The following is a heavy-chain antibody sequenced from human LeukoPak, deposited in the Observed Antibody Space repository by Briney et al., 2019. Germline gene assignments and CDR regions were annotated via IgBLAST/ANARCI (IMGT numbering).Heavy chain of an antibody. Sequence: GGSLRLSCAASGFTFSSYGMHWVRQAPGKGLEWVAVISYDGSNKYYADSVKGRFTISRDNSENTLYLQMNSLRAEDTAVYYCAKGGGNSGYDLAAFDIWGKGTMVTVSS. CDR1: GFTFSSYG. CDR2: ISYDGSNK. D-gene: IGHD5-12*01. J-gene: IGHJ3*02. V-gene: IGHV3-30*18. CDR3: AKGGGNSGYDLAAFDI.